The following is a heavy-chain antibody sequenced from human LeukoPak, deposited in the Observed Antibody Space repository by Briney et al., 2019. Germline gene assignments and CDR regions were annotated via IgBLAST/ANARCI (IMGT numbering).Heavy chain of an antibody. CDR3: ARGKYHYDSSGYYFIDY. CDR1: GGSISSYY. D-gene: IGHD3-22*01. V-gene: IGHV4-59*01. J-gene: IGHJ4*02. Sequence: SETLSLTCTVSGGSISSYYWSWIRQPPGKRLEWIGYIYYSGSTNYNPSLKSRVTISVDTSKNQFSLKLSSVTAADTAVYYCARGKYHYDSSGYYFIDYWGQGTLVTVSS. CDR2: IYYSGST.